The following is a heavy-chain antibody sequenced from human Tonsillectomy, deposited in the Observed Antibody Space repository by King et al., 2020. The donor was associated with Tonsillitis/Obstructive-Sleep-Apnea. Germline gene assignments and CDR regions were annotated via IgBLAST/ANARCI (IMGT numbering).Heavy chain of an antibody. CDR1: GFTFDDYA. CDR3: AKVAPSFCSHSSCYLDV. J-gene: IGHJ6*04. CDR2: ISWNSGNG. Sequence: QLVQSGGGLVQPGRSLRLSCAASGFTFDDYAMHWVRQGPGKGMEWVSGISWNSGNGAYAESVKGRFTISRDNAKNSLYLQMNSLRAEDTALYFCAKVAPSFCSHSSCYLDVWGKGTTVTVSS. V-gene: IGHV3-9*01. D-gene: IGHD2-15*01.